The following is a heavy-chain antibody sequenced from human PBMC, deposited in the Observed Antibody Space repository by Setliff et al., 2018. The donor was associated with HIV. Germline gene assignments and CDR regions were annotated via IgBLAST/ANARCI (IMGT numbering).Heavy chain of an antibody. CDR3: ARVFPPTRGAPFGIPPGAFDI. V-gene: IGHV4-4*07. Sequence: SETLSLTCSVSGGSMSSYYWSWIRQTASKGLEWIGRIYTSGSIIYNPSLKSRVTMSVDTSKNQFSLKLSSVTAADTAVYYCARVFPPTRGAPFGIPPGAFDIWGQGTMVTVSS. CDR1: GGSMSSYY. D-gene: IGHD2-21*01. J-gene: IGHJ3*02. CDR2: IYTSGSI.